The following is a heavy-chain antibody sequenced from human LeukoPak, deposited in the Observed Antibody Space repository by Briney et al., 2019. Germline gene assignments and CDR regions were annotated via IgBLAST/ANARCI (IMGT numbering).Heavy chain of an antibody. Sequence: VASVKVSCKASGYTFTGYYMHWVRQAPGQGLEWMGWINPNSGGTNYAQKFQGRVTMTRDTSISTAYMELSRLRSDDTAVYYCAREHYDYDSSGYYNNWFDPWGQGTLVTVSS. D-gene: IGHD3-22*01. CDR3: AREHYDYDSSGYYNNWFDP. CDR2: INPNSGGT. J-gene: IGHJ5*02. CDR1: GYTFTGYY. V-gene: IGHV1-2*02.